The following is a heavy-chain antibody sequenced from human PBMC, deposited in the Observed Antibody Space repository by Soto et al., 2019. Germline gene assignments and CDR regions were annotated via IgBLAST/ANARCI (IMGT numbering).Heavy chain of an antibody. D-gene: IGHD1-26*01. V-gene: IGHV3-48*03. CDR1: GFTFSSYE. CDR3: ARDSKVGATTTLYYYYGMDV. CDR2: ISSSGSTI. Sequence: GSLRLSCAASGFTFSSYEMNWVRQAPGKGLEWVSYISSSGSTIYYADSVKGRFTISRDNAKNSLYLQMNSLRAEDTAVYYCARDSKVGATTTLYYYYGMDVWGQGTTVTVSS. J-gene: IGHJ6*02.